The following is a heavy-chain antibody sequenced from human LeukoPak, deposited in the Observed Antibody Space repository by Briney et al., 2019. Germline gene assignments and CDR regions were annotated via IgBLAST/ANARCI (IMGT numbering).Heavy chain of an antibody. CDR3: TRGCSGGSCSRGAMDV. CDR2: IFRIDSET. Sequence: GESLKISCKASGYSFSSDWIAWVRQMPGKGLEWMGIIFRIDSETTYSPSFQGQVTISADKSISTAYLQWSSLKASDTAMYDCTRGCSGGSCSRGAMDVWGQGTMVTVSS. V-gene: IGHV5-51*01. CDR1: GYSFSSDW. D-gene: IGHD2-15*01. J-gene: IGHJ6*02.